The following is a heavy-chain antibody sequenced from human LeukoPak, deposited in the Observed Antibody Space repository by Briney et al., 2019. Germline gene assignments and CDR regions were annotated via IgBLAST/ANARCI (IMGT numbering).Heavy chain of an antibody. J-gene: IGHJ4*02. D-gene: IGHD2-2*01. V-gene: IGHV3-53*05. CDR3: ARGAYCSSTSCYPFDY. CDR1: GFTVSSNY. Sequence: GGSLRLSCAASGFTVSSNYMSWVRQAPGKGLEWVSVIYSGGSTYYADSVKGRFTISRDNSKNTLYLQMNSLRSEDTAVYYCARGAYCSSTSCYPFDYWGQGTLVTVSS. CDR2: IYSGGST.